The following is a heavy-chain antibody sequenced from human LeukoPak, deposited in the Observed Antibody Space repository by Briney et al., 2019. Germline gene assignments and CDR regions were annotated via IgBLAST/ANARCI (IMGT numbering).Heavy chain of an antibody. CDR2: ISGSGGST. D-gene: IGHD7-27*01. Sequence: GGSLRLSRAASGFTFSSYGMSWVRQAPGKGLEWVSAISGSGGSTYYADSVKGRFTISRDNSKNTLYLQMNSPRAEDTAAYYCAKDGNWARFENWGQGTLVTVSS. V-gene: IGHV3-23*01. CDR1: GFTFSSYG. J-gene: IGHJ4*02. CDR3: AKDGNWARFEN.